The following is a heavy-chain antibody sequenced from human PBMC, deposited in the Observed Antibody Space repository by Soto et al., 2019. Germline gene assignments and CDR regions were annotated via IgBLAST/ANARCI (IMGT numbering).Heavy chain of an antibody. CDR1: GFSLSDYC. Sequence: GGSLRLSCAASGFSLSDYCMNWVRQAPGKGLEWVAIIKQDGSDRYYVDSVKGRFTSRTVIHGRVLRSQAAQLHVDCARGRVWLHDYWGQGTLVTVST. CDR2: IKQDGSDR. CDR3: LHDY. V-gene: IGHV3-7*01. J-gene: IGHJ4*02. D-gene: IGHD4-4*01.